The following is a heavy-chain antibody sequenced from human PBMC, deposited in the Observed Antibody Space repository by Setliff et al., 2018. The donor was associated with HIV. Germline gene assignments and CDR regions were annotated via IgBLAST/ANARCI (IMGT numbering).Heavy chain of an antibody. CDR1: GYTFTSYG. Sequence: AASVKVSCKASGYTFTSYGISWVRQAPGQGLEWMGWISAYNGNTNYAQKLQGRVTMTTDTSTSTAYMELRSLRSDDTAVYYCARDQNTMVRGVNIFDYWGQGTLVTVSS. CDR3: ARDQNTMVRGVNIFDY. D-gene: IGHD3-10*01. J-gene: IGHJ4*02. V-gene: IGHV1-18*01. CDR2: ISAYNGNT.